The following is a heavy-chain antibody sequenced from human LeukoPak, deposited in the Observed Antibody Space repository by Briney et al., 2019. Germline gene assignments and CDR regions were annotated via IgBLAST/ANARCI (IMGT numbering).Heavy chain of an antibody. V-gene: IGHV3-23*01. Sequence: PGGSLRLSCAASGFNTNKYAMTWVRQAPGKGLEWVSGISLSGDDTYYADSVKGRFIISRDDSKNTLYLQMNSLRVEDTAVYYCAKGGGSGSYFLYFDYWGQGTLATVSS. J-gene: IGHJ4*02. CDR1: GFNTNKYA. CDR3: AKGGGSGSYFLYFDY. CDR2: ISLSGDDT. D-gene: IGHD1-26*01.